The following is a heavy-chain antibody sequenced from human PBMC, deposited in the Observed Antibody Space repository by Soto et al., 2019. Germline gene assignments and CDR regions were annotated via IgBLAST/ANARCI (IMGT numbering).Heavy chain of an antibody. CDR1: GFSFRNHA. CDR3: GSDGERESSSGYYEHFYYFGVGV. V-gene: IGHV3-23*01. D-gene: IGHD3-22*01. J-gene: IGHJ6*01. Sequence: PVGSLRLSFTASGFSFRNHAMTWVRQAPGKGLEWVSGIGGSGSTTYFADSVKGRCTISKDNSKNTLYLYMNSLTAEDTAVYYCGSDGERESSSGYYEHFYYFGVGVWG. CDR2: IGGSGSTT.